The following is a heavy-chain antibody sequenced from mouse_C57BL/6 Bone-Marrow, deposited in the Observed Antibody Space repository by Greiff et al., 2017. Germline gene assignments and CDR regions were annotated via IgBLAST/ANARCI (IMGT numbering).Heavy chain of an antibody. J-gene: IGHJ2*01. CDR2: ISSGGSYT. Sequence: EVKLVESGGDLVKPGGSLKLSCAASGFTFSSYGMSWVRQTPDKRLEWVATISSGGSYTYYPDSVKGRFTISRDNAKNTLYLQMSSLKSEDTAMYYCAKDYPYLDYWGQGTTLTVSS. D-gene: IGHD1-1*02. CDR1: GFTFSSYG. V-gene: IGHV5-6*01. CDR3: AKDYPYLDY.